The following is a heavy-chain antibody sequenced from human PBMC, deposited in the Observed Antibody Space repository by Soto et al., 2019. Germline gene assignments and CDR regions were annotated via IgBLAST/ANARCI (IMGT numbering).Heavy chain of an antibody. CDR3: ARYSPPKKSFDSNPGWLDP. CDR2: VYDSGTS. J-gene: IGHJ5*02. D-gene: IGHD2-21*01. Sequence: QVQLQESGPGLVLPSETLSLTCTVSGGSMNSYYWTWVRQPPGKGLECIGYVYDSGTSKYNASLESRITMSLDKSRNQFSLSLSYVTAADTAVYFCARYSPPKKSFDSNPGWLDPWGQGTLVAVSS. V-gene: IGHV4-59*01. CDR1: GGSMNSYY.